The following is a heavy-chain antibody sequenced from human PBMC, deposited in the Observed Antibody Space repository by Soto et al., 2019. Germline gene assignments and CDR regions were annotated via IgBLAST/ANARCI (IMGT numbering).Heavy chain of an antibody. J-gene: IGHJ4*02. Sequence: QVPLVQSGAEVKKPGASVKVSCKASGYTFTSYGISWVRQAPGQGLEWMGWISAYNGNTNYAQKLQGRVTMTTDTSTSTAYMGLSSLRSDDTAVYYCARDQRYGSSTSCHDNIDYWGQGTLVTVSS. D-gene: IGHD2-2*01. CDR2: ISAYNGNT. V-gene: IGHV1-18*01. CDR3: ARDQRYGSSTSCHDNIDY. CDR1: GYTFTSYG.